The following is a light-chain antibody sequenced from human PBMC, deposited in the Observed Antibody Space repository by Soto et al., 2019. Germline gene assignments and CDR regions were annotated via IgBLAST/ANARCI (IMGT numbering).Light chain of an antibody. CDR1: QSVTYSF. CDR2: GAS. Sequence: EIVLTQSPGTLSLSPGERATLSCRASQSVTYSFLAWYQQKPGQAPRLLIYGASSRATGIPDRFSGSGSETDFTLTISRLEPEDFAVYYCHQYGTSTWTFGQGTKVEIK. V-gene: IGKV3-20*01. J-gene: IGKJ1*01. CDR3: HQYGTSTWT.